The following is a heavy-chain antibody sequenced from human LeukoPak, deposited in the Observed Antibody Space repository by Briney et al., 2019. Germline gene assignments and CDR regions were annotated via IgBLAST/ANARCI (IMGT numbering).Heavy chain of an antibody. CDR2: IYPGDSDT. J-gene: IGHJ3*02. CDR3: ARQRLHSYGRDGFDM. CDR1: GYSFSSYW. D-gene: IGHD5-18*01. Sequence: GESLKISCKGSGYSFSSYWIGWVRQMPGKGLEWTGIIYPGDSDTRYSPSFQGQVTISVDKSISTAYLQWSSLKASDTAMFYCARQRLHSYGRDGFDMWGQGTMVTVSS. V-gene: IGHV5-51*01.